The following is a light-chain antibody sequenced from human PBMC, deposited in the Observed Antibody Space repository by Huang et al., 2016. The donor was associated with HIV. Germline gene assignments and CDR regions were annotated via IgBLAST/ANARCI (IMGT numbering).Light chain of an antibody. J-gene: IGKJ1*01. V-gene: IGKV4-1*01. Sequence: DIVVTQSPDSLALSLGGRDAINCTASQSVLKTSNNKNCLSWYQLKPGQPPKLLIYWASTRESGVPDRFSGSGSGTHFTLTIASLQAEDVAVYYCHQYYDTPQTFGQGTKVEVK. CDR1: QSVLKTSNNKNC. CDR2: WAS. CDR3: HQYYDTPQT.